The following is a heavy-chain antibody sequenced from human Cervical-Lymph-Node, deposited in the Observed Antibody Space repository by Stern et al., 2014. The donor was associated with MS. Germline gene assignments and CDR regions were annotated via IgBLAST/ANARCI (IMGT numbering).Heavy chain of an antibody. CDR2: VYWDDDK. D-gene: IGHD6-19*01. Sequence: QVTLKESGPTLVKPTQTLTLTCSFSGFSLSTYGVGVAWIRQPPGKALGWLALVYWDDDKRYTPSLKNRLTITKDTSKNQVVLTLTNMDPVDTATYFCVHRTPQWRAFDSWGQGTLVTVSS. CDR3: VHRTPQWRAFDS. J-gene: IGHJ5*01. CDR1: GFSLSTYGVG. V-gene: IGHV2-5*02.